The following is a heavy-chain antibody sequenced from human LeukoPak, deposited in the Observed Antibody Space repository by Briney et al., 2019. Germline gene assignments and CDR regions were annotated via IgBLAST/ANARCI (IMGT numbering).Heavy chain of an antibody. CDR3: ARDRQTFPDFYNDSSNWFAP. J-gene: IGHJ5*02. D-gene: IGHD3-22*01. Sequence: ASVKVSCKASGYTFTSYGISWVRQAPGQGLEWMGWISAYNGNTNYAQKLQGRVTMTTDTSTSTAYMELRSLRSDDTAVYYCARDRQTFPDFYNDSSNWFAPGGQGPLVTVSS. CDR2: ISAYNGNT. CDR1: GYTFTSYG. V-gene: IGHV1-18*01.